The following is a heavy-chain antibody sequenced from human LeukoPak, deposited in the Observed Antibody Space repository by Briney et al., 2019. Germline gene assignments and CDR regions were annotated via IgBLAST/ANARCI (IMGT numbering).Heavy chain of an antibody. J-gene: IGHJ4*02. CDR3: AREGGYRGGIFDY. CDR2: IYSGGST. CDR1: GFTVSSNY. V-gene: IGHV3-53*01. Sequence: GGSLRLSCAASGFTVSSNYMSWVRQAPGKGLEWVSVIYSGGSTYYADSVKGRFTISRDNSKNTLYLQMNSLRAEDTAVYYCAREGGYRGGIFDYWGQGTLVTVSS. D-gene: IGHD5-18*01.